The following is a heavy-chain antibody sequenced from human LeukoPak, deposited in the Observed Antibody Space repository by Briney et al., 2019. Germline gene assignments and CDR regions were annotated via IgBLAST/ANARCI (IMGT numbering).Heavy chain of an antibody. CDR3: AKDYGYCSGGSCYTAFDY. CDR1: GFTFSSYA. J-gene: IGHJ4*02. D-gene: IGHD2-15*01. Sequence: TGGSLRLSCAASGFTFSSYAMSWVRQAPGKGLEWVSAISGSGGSTYYADSVKGRFTISRDNSKNTLYLQVNSLRAEDTAVYYCAKDYGYCSGGSCYTAFDYWGQGTLVTVSS. V-gene: IGHV3-23*01. CDR2: ISGSGGST.